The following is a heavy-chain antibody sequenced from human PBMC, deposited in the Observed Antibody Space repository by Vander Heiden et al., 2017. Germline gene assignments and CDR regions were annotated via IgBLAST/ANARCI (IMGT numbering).Heavy chain of an antibody. CDR2: ISYDGSNT. D-gene: IGHD2-15*01. V-gene: IGHV3-30-3*01. CDR1: GYTLRSYG. CDR3: ARDICSGGSCLPGY. Sequence: VQLVESGGGVVQPGRSLRLSCAASGYTLRSYGLHWVRQAPGKGLEWVAVISYDGSNTYYADSVKGRFTISRDNSRKLYLQMNSLRAEDTAVYYCARDICSGGSCLPGYWGQGTLVTVSS. J-gene: IGHJ4*02.